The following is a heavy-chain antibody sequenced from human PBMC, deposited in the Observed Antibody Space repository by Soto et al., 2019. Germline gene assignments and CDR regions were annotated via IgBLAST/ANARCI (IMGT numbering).Heavy chain of an antibody. D-gene: IGHD1-1*01. CDR1: GDTFSRYT. J-gene: IGHJ4*02. V-gene: IGHV1-69*01. CDR3: ARGRGLYNSGRSQLDY. Sequence: QVQLVQSGAEVKKPGSSVRVSCKASGDTFSRYTVNWVRQAPRQGLGWMGGIIPRFGTTNYAPTLQGRVTITADESSNTVYMELSSLRSEDAALYYCARGRGLYNSGRSQLDYWGQGTVVTVSS. CDR2: IIPRFGTT.